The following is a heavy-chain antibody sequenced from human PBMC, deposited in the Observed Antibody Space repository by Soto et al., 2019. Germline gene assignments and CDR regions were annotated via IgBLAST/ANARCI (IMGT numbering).Heavy chain of an antibody. CDR2: ISSSSSTI. J-gene: IGHJ3*02. V-gene: IGHV3-48*02. D-gene: IGHD3-22*01. Sequence: EVQLVESGGGLVQPGGSLRLSCAASGFTFSSYSMNWVRQAPGKGLEWVSYISSSSSTIYYADSVKGRFTISRDNDKNSLYLQMNSLRDEDTAVYYCAREPYYDSSGYYYADAFDIWGQGTMVTVSS. CDR3: AREPYYDSSGYYYADAFDI. CDR1: GFTFSSYS.